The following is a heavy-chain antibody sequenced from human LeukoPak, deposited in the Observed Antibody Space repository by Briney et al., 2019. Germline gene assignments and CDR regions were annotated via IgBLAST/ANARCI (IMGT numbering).Heavy chain of an antibody. V-gene: IGHV3-9*01. CDR3: AKGYSSSWYKVVEYFDY. Sequence: GASLRLSCAASGFTFDDYAMHWVRQAPGKGLEWVSGISWNSGSIGYADSVKGRFTISRDNAKNSLYLQMNSLRAEDTALYYCAKGYSSSWYKVVEYFDYWGQGTLVTVSS. CDR2: ISWNSGSI. D-gene: IGHD6-13*01. CDR1: GFTFDDYA. J-gene: IGHJ4*02.